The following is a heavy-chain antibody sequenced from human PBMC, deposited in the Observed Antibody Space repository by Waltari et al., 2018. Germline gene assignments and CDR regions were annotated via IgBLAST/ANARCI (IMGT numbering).Heavy chain of an antibody. Sequence: EVQLVESGGDLVKPGGSLRLSCAASGFTFGSYSMNWVRQAPGKGLEWVSSISSSSSYIYYADSVKGRFTISRDNAKNSLYLQMNSLRAEDTAVYYCARDPDYEISAGWFDPWGQGTLVTVSS. CDR3: ARDPDYEISAGWFDP. V-gene: IGHV3-21*01. D-gene: IGHD3-22*01. J-gene: IGHJ5*02. CDR2: ISSSSSYI. CDR1: GFTFGSYS.